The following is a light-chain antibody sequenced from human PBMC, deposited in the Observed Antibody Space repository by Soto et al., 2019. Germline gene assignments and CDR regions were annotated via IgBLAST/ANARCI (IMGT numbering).Light chain of an antibody. J-gene: IGKJ3*01. CDR2: LTS. CDR1: QSLLHGNGFHY. CDR3: IQGLQPPGP. V-gene: IGKV2-28*01. Sequence: DMVMTQSALSLTVTPGEPASISCRSGQSLLHGNGFHYLDWYLQTPGQSPQLLIYLTSSRASGVPAWVSGSGPRTDYTLKISRVEAEDVGVYYCIQGLQPPGPFXPGTKADIK.